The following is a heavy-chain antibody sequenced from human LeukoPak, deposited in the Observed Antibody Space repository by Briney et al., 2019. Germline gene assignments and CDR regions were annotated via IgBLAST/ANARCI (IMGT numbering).Heavy chain of an antibody. CDR1: GYSFTNYW. Sequence: GESLKISCKGSGYSFTNYWIGWVRQMPGKGLEWMGIIYPGDSDTRYSPSFQGQVTISVDKSISTAFLQWSSLKAADTAMYYCAGPTSGYPSDAFDIWGQGTMVTVSS. CDR2: IYPGDSDT. J-gene: IGHJ3*02. D-gene: IGHD3-22*01. V-gene: IGHV5-51*01. CDR3: AGPTSGYPSDAFDI.